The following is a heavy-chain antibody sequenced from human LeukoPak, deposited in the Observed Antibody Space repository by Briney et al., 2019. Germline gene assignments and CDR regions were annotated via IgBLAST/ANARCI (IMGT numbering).Heavy chain of an antibody. V-gene: IGHV1-18*01. J-gene: IGHJ4*02. D-gene: IGHD3-10*01. CDR3: ARAGYGSGSYNIDY. Sequence: ASVKLSCKASGYTFTSYGISWVRQAHGQGLEWMGCISAYNGNTNYAQKLQGRVTMTTDTSTSTAYMELRSLRSDDTAVYYCARAGYGSGSYNIDYWGQGTLVTVSS. CDR2: ISAYNGNT. CDR1: GYTFTSYG.